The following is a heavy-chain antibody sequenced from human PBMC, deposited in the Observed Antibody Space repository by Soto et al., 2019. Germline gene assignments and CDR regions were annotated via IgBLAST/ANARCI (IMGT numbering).Heavy chain of an antibody. CDR2: IDTSGTT. D-gene: IGHD3-16*01. CDR3: ARGPRGYVYYHGMDV. V-gene: IGHV4-4*07. CDR1: GCSISSYY. J-gene: IGHJ6*02. Sequence: PXETLSLTCTVSGCSISSYYCSWIRQAAGKGLEWIGRIDTSGTTNYNPSLRSRVTMSVDASKNQFSLNLSSVTAADTAVYFCARGPRGYVYYHGMDVWGQGTTVTVSS.